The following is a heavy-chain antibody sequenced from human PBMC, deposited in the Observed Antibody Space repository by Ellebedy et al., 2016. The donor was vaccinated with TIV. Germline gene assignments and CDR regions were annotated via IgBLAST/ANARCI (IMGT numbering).Heavy chain of an antibody. Sequence: PGGSLRLSCAASGFTFSNYGMHWVRQAPGKGLEWVAVIRYDGSYRYYADSVQGRFTISRDNSRNTLSLQMNSLRVEDAALYYCAREGIGVGAALDHWGQGTLVTVSP. CDR1: GFTFSNYG. V-gene: IGHV3-33*01. CDR3: AREGIGVGAALDH. J-gene: IGHJ4*02. D-gene: IGHD1-26*01. CDR2: IRYDGSYR.